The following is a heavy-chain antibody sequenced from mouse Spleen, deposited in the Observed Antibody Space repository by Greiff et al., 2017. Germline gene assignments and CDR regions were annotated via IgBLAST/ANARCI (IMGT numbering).Heavy chain of an antibody. V-gene: IGHV2-9*02. D-gene: IGHD2-1*01. CDR1: GFSLTSYG. CDR3: ARALYGKSWYFDV. CDR2: IWAGGST. J-gene: IGHJ1*01. Sequence: VQGVESGPGLVAPSQSLSITCTVSGFSLTSYGVHWVRQPPGKGLEWLGVIWAGGSTNYNSALMSRLSISKDNSKSQVFLKMNSLQTDDTAMYYCARALYGKSWYFDVWGAGTTVTVSS.